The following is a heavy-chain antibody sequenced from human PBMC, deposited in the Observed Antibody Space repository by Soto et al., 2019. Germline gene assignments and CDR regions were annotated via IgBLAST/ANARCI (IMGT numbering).Heavy chain of an antibody. V-gene: IGHV1-46*01. CDR2: INPNGGST. CDR1: GYTFIHYY. CDR3: ARSLLQGDF. Sequence: VQLGQSGAEVKKPGASVKISCKASGYTFIHYYIHWVRQAPGQGLEWMAIINPNGGSTNYAQKFQGRVTVTSDTSTTTVSMELNSLESDDTAVFFCARSLLQGDFWGQGTLVTVSS. J-gene: IGHJ4*02. D-gene: IGHD2-21*01.